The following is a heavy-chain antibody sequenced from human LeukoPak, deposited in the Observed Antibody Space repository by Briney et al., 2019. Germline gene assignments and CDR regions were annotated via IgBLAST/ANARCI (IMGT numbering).Heavy chain of an antibody. Sequence: GGSLRLSCAASGFTFSSYWMSWVRQAPGKGLEWVANIKQDGSEKYYVDSVKGRFTISRDNAKSSLYLQMNSLRAEDTAVYYCARGDRDYYDSSGYYTPNDYWGQGTLVTVSS. D-gene: IGHD3-22*01. CDR3: ARGDRDYYDSSGYYTPNDY. V-gene: IGHV3-7*01. CDR2: IKQDGSEK. J-gene: IGHJ4*02. CDR1: GFTFSSYW.